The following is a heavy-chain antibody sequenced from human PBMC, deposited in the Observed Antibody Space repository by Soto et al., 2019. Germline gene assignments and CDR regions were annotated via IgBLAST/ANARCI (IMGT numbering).Heavy chain of an antibody. J-gene: IGHJ4*02. Sequence: GSLRLSCAASGFTFSSYWMSWVRQAPGKGLEWVANIKQDGSEKYYVDSVKGRFTISRDNAKNSLYLQMNSLRAEDTAVYYCARDRYDFWSGYYEDYWGQGTLVTVS. CDR1: GFTFSSYW. CDR3: ARDRYDFWSGYYEDY. D-gene: IGHD3-3*01. V-gene: IGHV3-7*01. CDR2: IKQDGSEK.